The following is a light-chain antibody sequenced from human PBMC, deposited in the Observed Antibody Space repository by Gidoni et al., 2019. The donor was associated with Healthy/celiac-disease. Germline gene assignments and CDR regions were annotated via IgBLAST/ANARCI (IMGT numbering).Light chain of an antibody. CDR3: QQYGSSPWT. Sequence: DIVLTQSPGTLSLSPGEGATLSCRASQSVSSSYLAWYQQKPGRAPRVLSYGASIRATGIPDRFSGSGSGTDFTLTISRLEPEDFAVYYCQQYGSSPWTFGQGTKVEIK. CDR2: GAS. J-gene: IGKJ1*01. CDR1: QSVSSSY. V-gene: IGKV3-20*01.